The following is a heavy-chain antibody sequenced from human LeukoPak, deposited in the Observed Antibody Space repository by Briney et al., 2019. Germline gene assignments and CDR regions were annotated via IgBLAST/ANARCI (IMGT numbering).Heavy chain of an antibody. D-gene: IGHD1-26*01. CDR2: MSGGGGST. V-gene: IGHV3-23*01. CDR1: GFTFSSYG. Sequence: GGSLRLSCAASGFTFSSYGMSWVRQAPGKGLEWVSAMSGGGGSTFYADSVKGRFTISRDNSKNTLFLQMDSLRAEDTAVYYCVKAERFSGTKTPDYWGQGTLVIVSS. J-gene: IGHJ4*02. CDR3: VKAERFSGTKTPDY.